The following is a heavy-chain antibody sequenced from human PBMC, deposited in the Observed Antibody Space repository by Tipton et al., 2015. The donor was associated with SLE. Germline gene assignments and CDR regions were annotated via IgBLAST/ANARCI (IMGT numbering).Heavy chain of an antibody. CDR2: INPSGGST. CDR1: GYTLTNYR. D-gene: IGHD5-24*01. CDR3: ARVGDGYNYAMDY. V-gene: IGHV1-46*01. Sequence: QLVQSGAEVMRPGASVEISCKASGYTLTNYRLHWVRQAPGQGLEWMGIINPSGGSTAYAQKFQGRLTMTRDTSTSTLYMDLSSLRSEDTAVYYCARVGDGYNYAMDYWGQGTLVTVSS. J-gene: IGHJ4*02.